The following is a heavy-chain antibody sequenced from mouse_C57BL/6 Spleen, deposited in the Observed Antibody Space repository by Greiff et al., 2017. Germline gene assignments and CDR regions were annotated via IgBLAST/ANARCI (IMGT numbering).Heavy chain of an antibody. CDR3: ARSRITTVVDWYFDV. Sequence: EVHLVESGGGLVQPGGSLSLSCAASGFTFTDYYMSWVRQPPGKALEWLGFIRNKANGYTTEYSASVKGRFTISRDNSQSILYLQMNALRAEDSATYYCARSRITTVVDWYFDVWGTGTTVTVSS. D-gene: IGHD1-1*01. V-gene: IGHV7-3*01. CDR2: IRNKANGYTT. J-gene: IGHJ1*03. CDR1: GFTFTDYY.